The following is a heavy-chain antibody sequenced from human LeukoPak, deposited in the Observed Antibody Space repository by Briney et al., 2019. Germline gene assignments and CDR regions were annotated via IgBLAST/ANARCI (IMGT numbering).Heavy chain of an antibody. V-gene: IGHV3-21*01. D-gene: IGHD3-22*01. CDR1: GFTFSSYW. Sequence: GGSLRLSCAASGFTFSSYWTSWVRQAPGKGLEWVSSISSSSSYIYYADSVKGRFTISRDNAKNSLYLQMNSLRAEDTAVYYCARVFGDYYDSSGYYGGAFDIWGQGTMVTVSS. J-gene: IGHJ3*02. CDR2: ISSSSSYI. CDR3: ARVFGDYYDSSGYYGGAFDI.